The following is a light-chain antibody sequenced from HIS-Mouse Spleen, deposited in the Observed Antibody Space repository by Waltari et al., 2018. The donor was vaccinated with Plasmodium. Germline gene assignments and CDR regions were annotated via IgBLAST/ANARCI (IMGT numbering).Light chain of an antibody. J-gene: IGKJ1*01. Sequence: EIVLTQSPGTLSLSPGERATLPCRASQSVSSSYLAWYQQKPGQASRLLIYGASSRATGIPDRFSGSGSGTDFTLTISRLEPEDFAVYYCQQYGSSGTFGQGTKVEIK. CDR2: GAS. CDR1: QSVSSSY. V-gene: IGKV3-20*01. CDR3: QQYGSSGT.